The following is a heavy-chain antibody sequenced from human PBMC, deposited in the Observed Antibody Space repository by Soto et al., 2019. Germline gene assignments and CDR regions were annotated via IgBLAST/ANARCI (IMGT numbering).Heavy chain of an antibody. CDR1: VGSISSYY. Sequence: SEPLSLPCPVSVGSISSYYWSWIRHPPGKGLEWIGYIYYSGSTNYNPSLKSRVTISVDTSKNQFSLKLSSVTAADTAVYYCARAKRITMIVGGFDPWGQGTLVTVSS. D-gene: IGHD3-22*01. J-gene: IGHJ5*02. V-gene: IGHV4-59*01. CDR3: ARAKRITMIVGGFDP. CDR2: IYYSGST.